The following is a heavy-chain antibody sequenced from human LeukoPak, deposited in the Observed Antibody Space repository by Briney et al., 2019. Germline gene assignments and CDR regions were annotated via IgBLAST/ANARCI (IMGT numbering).Heavy chain of an antibody. V-gene: IGHV1-8*01. CDR2: MNPNSGNT. CDR1: GYTFTSYD. D-gene: IGHD3-22*01. J-gene: IGHJ4*02. CDR3: ARKEYYNSSGYYLGTFAY. Sequence: GASVKVSCKASGYTFTSYDINWVRQATGQGLEWMGWMNPNSGNTGYAQKFQGRVTMTRDTSTSTVYMELSSLRSEDTAVYYCARKEYYNSSGYYLGTFAYWGQGTRVTVPS.